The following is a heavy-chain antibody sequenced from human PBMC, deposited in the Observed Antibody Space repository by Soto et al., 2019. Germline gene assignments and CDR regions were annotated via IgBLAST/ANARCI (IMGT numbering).Heavy chain of an antibody. CDR1: GYTFTSYG. Sequence: GASVKVSCKASGYTFTSYGISWVRQARGQRLEWIGWIVVGSGNTNYAQKFQERVTITRDMSTSTAYMELSSLRSEDTAVYYCARCALTVGGGGMDVWGQGTTVTVSS. CDR3: ARCALTVGGGGMDV. J-gene: IGHJ6*02. V-gene: IGHV1-58*02. CDR2: IVVGSGNT. D-gene: IGHD1-26*01.